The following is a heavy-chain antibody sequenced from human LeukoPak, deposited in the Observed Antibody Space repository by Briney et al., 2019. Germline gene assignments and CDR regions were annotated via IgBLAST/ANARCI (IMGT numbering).Heavy chain of an antibody. CDR1: GGSITGYS. Sequence: TSSETLSLTGSVSGGSITGYSWSWIRQTPGKGLEWIGYIYYNGDTHYNPSLNSRLSMSVDTPNKQFSLNLRSVTAADTAVYYCVRGPYGSSISNWFDPWGQGLLVTVSS. CDR2: IYYNGDT. D-gene: IGHD3-10*01. CDR3: VRGPYGSSISNWFDP. J-gene: IGHJ5*02. V-gene: IGHV4-59*01.